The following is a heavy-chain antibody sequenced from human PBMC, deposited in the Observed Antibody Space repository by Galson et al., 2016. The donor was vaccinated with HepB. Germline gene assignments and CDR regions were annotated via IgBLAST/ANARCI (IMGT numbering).Heavy chain of an antibody. Sequence: SLRLSCAASGFSFSSYDMNWVRQAPGKGLEWISAITRSSSIYYAESVRGRFTISRNNAKNSLFLEMNSLRAEDTALYYCVRTGSGSYSAYWGQGTLVTVSS. CDR1: GFSFSSYD. CDR3: VRTGSGSYSAY. J-gene: IGHJ4*02. V-gene: IGHV3-48*03. CDR2: ITRSSSI. D-gene: IGHD3-10*01.